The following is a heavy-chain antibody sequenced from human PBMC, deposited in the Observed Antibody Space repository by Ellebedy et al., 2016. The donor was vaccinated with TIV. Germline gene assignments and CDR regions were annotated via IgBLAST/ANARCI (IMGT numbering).Heavy chain of an antibody. CDR3: ARGLYSSSWHYGMDV. CDR2: ISYSEST. CDR1: GGSISPYY. D-gene: IGHD6-13*01. J-gene: IGHJ6*02. V-gene: IGHV4-59*12. Sequence: MPSETLSLTCTVSGGSISPYYWSWIRQPPGKGLEWIGYISYSESTNYNPSLKSRVTISVDTSKNQFSMKLSSVTAADTAVYYCARGLYSSSWHYGMDVWGQGTTVTVSS.